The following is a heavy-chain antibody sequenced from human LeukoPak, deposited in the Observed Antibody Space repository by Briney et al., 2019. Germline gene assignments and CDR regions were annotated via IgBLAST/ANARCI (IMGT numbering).Heavy chain of an antibody. D-gene: IGHD2-2*01. V-gene: IGHV1-69*13. CDR1: GAAVSSVA. J-gene: IGHJ6*02. CDR2: IIPIFGTA. Sequence: SLKLVSTDSGAAVSSVAIRCGSRAPGQRLEKMGGIIPIFGTANYAQKFQGRVTITADESTSTAYMELSSLRSEDTAVYYCAREARGMGSSTSCLDVWGQGTTVTVSS. CDR3: AREARGMGSSTSCLDV.